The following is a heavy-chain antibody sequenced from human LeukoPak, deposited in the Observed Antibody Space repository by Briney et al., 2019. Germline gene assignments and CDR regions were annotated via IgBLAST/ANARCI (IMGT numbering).Heavy chain of an antibody. CDR2: IYPGDSDT. CDR3: ASRIDTMVRGVIITSDAFDI. Sequence: PGASLQISCKGSGSIFTSYWIGWVRQLPGKGLEWMGIIYPGDSDTRYSPSFQGQVTISADKSISTAYLQWSSLKASDTAMYYCASRIDTMVRGVIITSDAFDIWGQGTMVTVSS. CDR1: GSIFTSYW. V-gene: IGHV5-51*01. D-gene: IGHD3-10*01. J-gene: IGHJ3*02.